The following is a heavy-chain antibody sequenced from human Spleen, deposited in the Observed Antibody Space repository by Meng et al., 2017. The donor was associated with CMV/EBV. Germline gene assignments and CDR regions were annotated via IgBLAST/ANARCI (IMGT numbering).Heavy chain of an antibody. V-gene: IGHV3-30*04. D-gene: IGHD3-3*01. CDR2: ISYDGSNK. Sequence: GESLKISCAASGFTFSSYAMHWVRQAPGKGLEWVAVISYDGSNKYYADSVKGRFTISRDNSKNTLYLQMNSLRAEDTAVYYCAKETRDYDFWSHTNWYYIDAWGQGTLVTVSS. J-gene: IGHJ4*02. CDR1: GFTFSSYA. CDR3: AKETRDYDFWSHTNWYYIDA.